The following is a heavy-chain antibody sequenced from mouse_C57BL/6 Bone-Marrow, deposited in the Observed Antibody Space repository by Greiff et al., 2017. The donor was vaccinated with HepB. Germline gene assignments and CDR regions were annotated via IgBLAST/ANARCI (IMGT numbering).Heavy chain of an antibody. CDR3: AREGILNWYFDV. Sequence: DVKLVESGGGLVKPGGSLKLSCAASGFTFSDYGMHWVRQAPEKGLEWVAYISSGSSTIYYADTVKGRFTISRDNAKNTLFLQMTSLRSEDTAMYYCAREGILNWYFDVWGTGTTVTVSS. V-gene: IGHV5-17*01. CDR1: GFTFSDYG. J-gene: IGHJ1*03. D-gene: IGHD1-1*01. CDR2: ISSGSSTI.